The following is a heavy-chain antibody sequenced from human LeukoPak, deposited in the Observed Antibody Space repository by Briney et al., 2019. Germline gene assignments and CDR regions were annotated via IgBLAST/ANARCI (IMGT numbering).Heavy chain of an antibody. J-gene: IGHJ5*02. CDR2: TSSGGTTI. Sequence: GGSLRLSCAASGFIFSDYYMTWIRQAPGKGLEWVSYTSSGGTTIYYADSVKGRFTISRDNAKNSLYLQMNSLRAEDTAVYYCARVGTYYDFWSGLNWFDPWGQGTLVTVSS. CDR1: GFIFSDYY. V-gene: IGHV3-11*01. D-gene: IGHD3-3*01. CDR3: ARVGTYYDFWSGLNWFDP.